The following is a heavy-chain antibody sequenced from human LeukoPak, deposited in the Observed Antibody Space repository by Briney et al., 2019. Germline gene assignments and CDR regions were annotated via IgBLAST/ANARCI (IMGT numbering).Heavy chain of an antibody. CDR3: AKDLAVAGYY. CDR2: INHSGST. V-gene: IGHV4-34*01. D-gene: IGHD6-19*01. CDR1: GGSFSGYY. Sequence: SETLSLTCAVYGGSFSGYYWSWIRQPPGKGLEWIGEINHSGSTNYNPSLKSRVTISVDTSKNQFSLKLSSVTAEDTAVYYCAKDLAVAGYYWGQGTLVTVSS. J-gene: IGHJ4*02.